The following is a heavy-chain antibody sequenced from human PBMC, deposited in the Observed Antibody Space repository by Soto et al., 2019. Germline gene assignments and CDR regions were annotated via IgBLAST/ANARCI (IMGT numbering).Heavy chain of an antibody. CDR3: XXXXXXXXXXPTHFDY. V-gene: IGHV1-69*05. CDR2: IIPIFGTA. Sequence: QVQLVQSGAEVKKPGSSVKVSCKASGGTFSSYAISWVRQAPGQGLEWMGGIIPIFGTANYAQKFQGRVTXXXXXXXXXXXXXXXXXXXXXXXXXXXXXXXXXXXXXPTHFDYWGQGTLVTVSS. J-gene: IGHJ4*02. CDR1: GGTFSSYA.